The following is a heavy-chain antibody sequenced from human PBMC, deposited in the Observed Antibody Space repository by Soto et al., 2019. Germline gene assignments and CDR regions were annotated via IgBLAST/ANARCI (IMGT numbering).Heavy chain of an antibody. V-gene: IGHV4-39*01. CDR1: GGSSSSNNDY. CDR3: ASHLRPTNWWGVYLDD. Sequence: QLQLQESGPGLVKPSETLSLTCCVSGGSSSSNNDYWCLIRQPPGKGLEWIGSMSYSRSTYYNTSIRSLVTISVDTSKNQFSLKLTSVTAADTSVYYGASHLRPTNWWGVYLDDWGQGPMVTVSS. CDR2: MSYSRST. D-gene: IGHD2-8*02. J-gene: IGHJ4*02.